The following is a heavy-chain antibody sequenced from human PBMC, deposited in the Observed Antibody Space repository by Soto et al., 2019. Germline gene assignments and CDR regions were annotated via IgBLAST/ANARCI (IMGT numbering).Heavy chain of an antibody. V-gene: IGHV1-69*01. CDR2: IIPIFGTA. CDR3: ARGGATTPSFHYYGMDV. Sequence: QVQLVQSGAEVKKPGSSVKVSCKASGGTFSSYAISWVRQAPGQGLEWMGGIIPIFGTANYAQKFQGRVTITADESTSTAYMELSSLRSEDTAVYYRARGGATTPSFHYYGMDVWGQGTTVTVSS. J-gene: IGHJ6*02. CDR1: GGTFSSYA. D-gene: IGHD1-26*01.